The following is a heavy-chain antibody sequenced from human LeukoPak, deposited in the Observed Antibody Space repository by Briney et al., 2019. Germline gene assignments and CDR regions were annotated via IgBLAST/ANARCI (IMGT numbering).Heavy chain of an antibody. V-gene: IGHV1-46*01. CDR2: INPSGGST. Sequence: GSVKVSCKASGYTFTSYYMHWVRQPPGQGLEWMGIINPSGGSTSYAQKFQGRVTMTRDTSTSTVYMELSSLRSEDTAVYYCARDILTGYYTLGWFDPWGQGTLVTVSS. J-gene: IGHJ5*02. D-gene: IGHD3-9*01. CDR1: GYTFTSYY. CDR3: ARDILTGYYTLGWFDP.